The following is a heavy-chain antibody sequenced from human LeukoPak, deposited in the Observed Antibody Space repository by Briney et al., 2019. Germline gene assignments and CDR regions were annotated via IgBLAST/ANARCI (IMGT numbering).Heavy chain of an antibody. Sequence: GSSVKVSCKASGGTFSSYAISWVRQAPGQGLEWMGGIIPIFGTANYAQKFQGRVTITTDESTSTAYMELSSLRSEDTAVYYCARGEWFGELLTTSSPFDYWGQGTLVTVSS. CDR2: IIPIFGTA. J-gene: IGHJ4*02. CDR1: GGTFSSYA. D-gene: IGHD3-10*01. CDR3: ARGEWFGELLTTSSPFDY. V-gene: IGHV1-69*05.